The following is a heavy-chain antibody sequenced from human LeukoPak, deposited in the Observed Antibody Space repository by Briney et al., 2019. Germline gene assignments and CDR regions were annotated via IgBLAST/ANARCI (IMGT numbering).Heavy chain of an antibody. D-gene: IGHD3-22*01. CDR3: AREYSSGYYYSSAY. CDR1: GFTFSSYA. CDR2: ISYDGSNK. J-gene: IGHJ4*02. Sequence: GRSLRLSCAASGFTFSSYAMHWVRQAPGKGLEWVAVISYDGSNKYYADSVKGRFTISRDNSKNTLYLQMNSLRAEDTAMYYCAREYSSGYYYSSAYWGQGTLVTVSS. V-gene: IGHV3-30-3*01.